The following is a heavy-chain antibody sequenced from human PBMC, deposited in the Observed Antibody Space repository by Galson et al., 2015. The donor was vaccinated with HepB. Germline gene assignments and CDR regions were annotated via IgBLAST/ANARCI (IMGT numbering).Heavy chain of an antibody. CDR3: ASTILTGSKVDAFDI. Sequence: QSGAEVKKPGESLKISCKGSGYSFTSYWIGWVRQMPGKGLEWMGIIYPGDSDTRYSPSFQGQVTISADKSISTAYLQWSSLKASDTAMYYCASTILTGSKVDAFDILGQGTMVTVSS. D-gene: IGHD3-9*01. CDR1: GYSFTSYW. CDR2: IYPGDSDT. V-gene: IGHV5-51*01. J-gene: IGHJ3*02.